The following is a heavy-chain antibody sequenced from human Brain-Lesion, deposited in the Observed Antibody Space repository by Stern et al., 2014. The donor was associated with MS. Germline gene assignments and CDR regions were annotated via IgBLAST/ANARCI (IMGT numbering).Heavy chain of an antibody. CDR1: GYIFTGYY. D-gene: IGHD3-3*01. CDR2: INPNTGGT. V-gene: IGHV1-2*02. J-gene: IGHJ6*02. CDR3: ARDQRGITIFGVVTDYYYLGMDV. Sequence: VHLVESGAEVKKPGASVKVSCKTSGYIFTGYYIHWVRQAPGQGLEWLAWINPNTGGTKYAQKFQGRVTISRDTSISTAYVELSSLTSDDTAVYYCARDQRGITIFGVVTDYYYLGMDVWDQGTTVTVSS.